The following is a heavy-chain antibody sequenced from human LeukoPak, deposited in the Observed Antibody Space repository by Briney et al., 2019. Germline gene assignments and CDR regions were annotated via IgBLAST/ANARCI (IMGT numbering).Heavy chain of an antibody. CDR1: GFTFSSYA. CDR2: ISSNGGST. D-gene: IGHD3-22*01. Sequence: GGSLRLSCAASGFTFSSYAMHWVRQAPGKGLEYVSAISSNGGSTYYANPVKGRFTISRDNSKNTLYLQMGSLRAEDMAVYYCARDSKGGYYLEYFQHWGQGTLVTVSS. CDR3: ARDSKGGYYLEYFQH. V-gene: IGHV3-64*01. J-gene: IGHJ1*01.